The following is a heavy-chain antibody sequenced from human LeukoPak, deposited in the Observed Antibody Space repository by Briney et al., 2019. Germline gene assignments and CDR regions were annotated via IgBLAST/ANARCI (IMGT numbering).Heavy chain of an antibody. CDR1: GFTFDDYA. V-gene: IGHV3-9*01. J-gene: IGHJ4*02. D-gene: IGHD3-16*01. CDR2: ISWNSGSI. Sequence: GGSLRLSCAASGFTFDDYAMHWVRQAPGKGLEWVSGISWNSGSIGYADSVKGRFTISRDNAKNSLYLQMNSLRAEDTAVYYCAKDRDVWGQGTLVTVSS. CDR3: AKDRDV.